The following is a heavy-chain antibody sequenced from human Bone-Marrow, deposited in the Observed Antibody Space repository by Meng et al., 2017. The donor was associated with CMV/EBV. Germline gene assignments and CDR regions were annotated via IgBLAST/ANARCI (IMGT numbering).Heavy chain of an antibody. CDR3: ARQNLLGYCSSTSCYEH. V-gene: IGHV4-30-4*08. CDR1: GGSISSGDYY. Sequence: QGQQQESGPGLVKPSQTLSLTCTVSGGSISSGDYYWSWIRQPPGKGLEWIGYIYYSGSTYYNPSLKSRVTISVDTSKNQFSLKLSSVTAADTAVYYCARQNLLGYCSSTSCYEHWGQGTLVTVFS. CDR2: IYYSGST. D-gene: IGHD2-2*01. J-gene: IGHJ1*01.